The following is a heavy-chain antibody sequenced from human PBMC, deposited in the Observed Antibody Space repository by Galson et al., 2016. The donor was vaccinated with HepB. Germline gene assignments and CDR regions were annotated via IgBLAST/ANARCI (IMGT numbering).Heavy chain of an antibody. CDR3: ARGTPDYRPYYFDY. CDR2: IRSKTYGGTT. D-gene: IGHD4-11*01. V-gene: IGHV3-49*03. J-gene: IGHJ4*02. CDR1: GFTFGDYA. Sequence: SLRLSCATSGFTFGDYAMSWFRQAPGKGLECVGFIRSKTYGGTTEYAASVKARFTISRDDSKSFAYLQMSSLNTGDTAVYYCARGTPDYRPYYFDYWGQGTLVTVSS.